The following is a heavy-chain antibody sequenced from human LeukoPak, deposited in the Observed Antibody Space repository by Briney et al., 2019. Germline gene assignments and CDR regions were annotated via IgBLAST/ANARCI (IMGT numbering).Heavy chain of an antibody. CDR2: ISSSSSYI. CDR1: GFTFGSYS. Sequence: GGSLRLSCAASGFTFGSYSMNWVRQAPGKGLEWVSSISSSSSYIYYADSVKGRFTISRDNAKNSLYLQMNSLRAEDTAVYYCARDRFGEFDPWGQGTLVTVSS. CDR3: ARDRFGEFDP. V-gene: IGHV3-21*01. D-gene: IGHD3-10*01. J-gene: IGHJ5*02.